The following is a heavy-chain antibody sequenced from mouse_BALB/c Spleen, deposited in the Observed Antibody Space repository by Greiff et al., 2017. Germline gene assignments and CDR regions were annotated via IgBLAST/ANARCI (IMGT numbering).Heavy chain of an antibody. J-gene: IGHJ2*01. Sequence: EVQLQQSGPSLVKPSQTLSLTCSVTGDSITSGYWNWIRKFPGNKLEYMGYISYSGSTYYNPSLKSRISITRDTSKNQYYLQLNSVTTEDTATYYCARSLYYYGSSYDYFDYWGQGTTLTVSS. CDR3: ARSLYYYGSSYDYFDY. D-gene: IGHD1-1*01. CDR1: GDSITSGY. V-gene: IGHV3-8*02. CDR2: ISYSGST.